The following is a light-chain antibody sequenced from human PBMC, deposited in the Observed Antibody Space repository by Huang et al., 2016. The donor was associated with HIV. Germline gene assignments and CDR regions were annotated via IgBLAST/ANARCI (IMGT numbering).Light chain of an antibody. CDR3: QQYERPPDT. Sequence: EIVLTQSPGTLSLSPGERATLSCRASQSVGIYLAWYQQKPGQAPRLLIYGASTRVTRIPDRFSGGGSGTDFTLSISRLEPEDFAVYYCQQYERPPDTFGPGTKVNIK. J-gene: IGKJ3*01. V-gene: IGKV3-20*01. CDR2: GAS. CDR1: QSVGIY.